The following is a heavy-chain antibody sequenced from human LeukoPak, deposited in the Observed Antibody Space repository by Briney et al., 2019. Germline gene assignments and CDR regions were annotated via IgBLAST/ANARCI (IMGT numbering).Heavy chain of an antibody. V-gene: IGHV3-23*01. Sequence: GGSLRLSCAASGFTFSAYGMSWIRQGPGKGLEWVSEDSVYGGGPYYADSVNGRFTMSRDNSENTVYLQMDSLRAEDTALYYCAKEDVGAAPHFWGQGTLVTVSS. CDR1: GFTFSAYG. D-gene: IGHD2-15*01. CDR2: DSVYGGGP. CDR3: AKEDVGAAPHF. J-gene: IGHJ4*02.